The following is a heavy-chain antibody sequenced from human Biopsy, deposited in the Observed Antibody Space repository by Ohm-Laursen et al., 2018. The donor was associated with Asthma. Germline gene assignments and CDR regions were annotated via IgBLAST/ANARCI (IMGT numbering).Heavy chain of an antibody. Sequence: SETLSLTCSVSGVSISSDYWSWIRQPPGKGLEWIGHIYYSGSTNYNPSLSSRLTLSVDTSKNQFSLRLTSVTAADTAVYYCARGSSSRLSQWELLVSGGKRAHSYYGMDVWGQGTTVTVSS. J-gene: IGHJ6*02. CDR1: GVSISSDY. CDR2: IYYSGST. V-gene: IGHV4-59*12. CDR3: ARGSSSRLSQWELLVSGGKRAHSYYGMDV. D-gene: IGHD1-26*01.